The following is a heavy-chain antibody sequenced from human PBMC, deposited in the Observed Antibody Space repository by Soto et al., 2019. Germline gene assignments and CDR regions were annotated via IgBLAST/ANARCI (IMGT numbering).Heavy chain of an antibody. CDR1: GFTVSSDY. Sequence: EVQVVESGGGLVQPGGSLRLTCAASGFTVSSDYMNWVRQAPGKGLEWVSVIYSGGNTYYGDSVKGRFTICRDNSENVLYLQMSSLRVEGAAVYCWAGDPGDRNGMIVWGRGTTVAVSS. CDR3: AGDPGDRNGMIV. D-gene: IGHD1-26*01. CDR2: IYSGGNT. J-gene: IGHJ6*01. V-gene: IGHV3-66*01.